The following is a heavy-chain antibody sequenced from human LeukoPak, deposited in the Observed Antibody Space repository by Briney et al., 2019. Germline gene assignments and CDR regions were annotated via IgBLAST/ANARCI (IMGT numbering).Heavy chain of an antibody. J-gene: IGHJ4*02. Sequence: GGSLRLSCAASGFTVSSNYMSWVRLAPGKGLEWVSVIYSGGSTYYADSVKGRLTISRDNSKNTLYLQMNSLRAEDTAVYYCARGRYSGYVFDYWGQGTLVTVSS. CDR2: IYSGGST. D-gene: IGHD5-12*01. CDR3: ARGRYSGYVFDY. CDR1: GFTVSSNY. V-gene: IGHV3-53*01.